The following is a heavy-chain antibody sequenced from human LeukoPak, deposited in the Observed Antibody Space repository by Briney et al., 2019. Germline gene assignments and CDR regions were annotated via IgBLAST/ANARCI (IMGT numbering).Heavy chain of an antibody. Sequence: ASVKVSCKASGYTFTGYYMHWVRQAPGRGLEWMGWINPNSGGTNYAQKFQGRVTMTRDTSISTAYMELSRLRSDDTAVYYCARGDSGYGGGIYYYYYMDVWGKGTTVTISS. CDR1: GYTFTGYY. CDR2: INPNSGGT. V-gene: IGHV1-2*02. D-gene: IGHD5-12*01. J-gene: IGHJ6*03. CDR3: ARGDSGYGGGIYYYYYMDV.